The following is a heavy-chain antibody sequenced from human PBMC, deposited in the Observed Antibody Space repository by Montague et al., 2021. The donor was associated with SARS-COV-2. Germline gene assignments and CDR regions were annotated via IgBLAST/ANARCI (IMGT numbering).Heavy chain of an antibody. Sequence: SETLSLTCTVSGGSISSSSYYWGWIRQPPGKGLEWIGSIYYSGSTYYNPSLKSRVTISVDTSKNQFSLKLSSVTAADTAVYYCARQEPIVVVVAAARGWFDPWGQGTLVPVSS. CDR2: IYYSGST. V-gene: IGHV4-39*01. CDR1: GGSISSSSYY. J-gene: IGHJ5*02. D-gene: IGHD2-15*01. CDR3: ARQEPIVVVVAAARGWFDP.